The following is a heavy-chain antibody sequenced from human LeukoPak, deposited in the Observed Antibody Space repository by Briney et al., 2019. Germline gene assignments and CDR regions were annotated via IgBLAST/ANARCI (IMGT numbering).Heavy chain of an antibody. D-gene: IGHD6-19*01. Sequence: ASVKVSCKASGYTFSSYGIHWVRQAPGQRLEWMGWINAGNGNIEYSQKFQGRVTITRDTSAGTGYMEVSSLRSEDTAVYYCANSWLYRDGLDVWGQGTTVTVSS. J-gene: IGHJ6*02. V-gene: IGHV1-3*01. CDR1: GYTFSSYG. CDR3: ANSWLYRDGLDV. CDR2: INAGNGNI.